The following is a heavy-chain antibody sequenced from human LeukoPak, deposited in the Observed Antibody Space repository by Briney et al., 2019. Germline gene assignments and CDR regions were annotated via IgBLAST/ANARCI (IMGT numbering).Heavy chain of an antibody. CDR2: IYSGGST. CDR1: GLTFSNAW. J-gene: IGHJ4*02. CDR3: ARVTEGDYVDY. V-gene: IGHV3-66*01. Sequence: SGGSLRLSCVVSGLTFSNAWMSWVRQAPGKGLEWVSVIYSGGSTYYADSVKGRFTISRDNSKNTLYLQMNSLRAEDTAVYYCARVTEGDYVDYWGQGTLVTVSS.